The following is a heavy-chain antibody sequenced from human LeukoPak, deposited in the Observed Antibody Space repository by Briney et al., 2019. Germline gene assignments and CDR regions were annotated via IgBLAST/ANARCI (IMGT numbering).Heavy chain of an antibody. CDR3: AREQTYYNSGNYYNVLDY. J-gene: IGHJ4*02. Sequence: GGSLRLSCAASGFIFSTFSMTWVRQAPGKGLEWVSTISTTSSYIYYADSMKGRFTISRDNAKNLLYLQMNSLRAEGTAVYYCAREQTYYNSGNYYNVLDYWGQGTLVTVSS. CDR1: GFIFSTFS. CDR2: ISTTSSYI. V-gene: IGHV3-21*01. D-gene: IGHD3-10*01.